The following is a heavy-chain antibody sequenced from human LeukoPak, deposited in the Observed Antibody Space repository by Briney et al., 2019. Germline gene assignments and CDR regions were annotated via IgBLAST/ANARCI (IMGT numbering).Heavy chain of an antibody. CDR3: ARGGDSDYYYYYMDV. V-gene: IGHV1-2*02. CDR1: GYTFTGYY. J-gene: IGHJ6*03. CDR2: INPNSGGT. D-gene: IGHD3-16*01. Sequence: ASVKVSCKASGYTFTGYYMHWVRQAPGQGLEWMGWINPNSGGTNYAQKFQGRVTMTRDTSISTAYMELSGLRSDDTAVYYCARGGDSDYYYYYMDVWGKGTTVTISS.